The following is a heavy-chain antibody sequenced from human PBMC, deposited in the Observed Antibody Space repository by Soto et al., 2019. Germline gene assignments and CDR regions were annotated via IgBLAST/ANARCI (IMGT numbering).Heavy chain of an antibody. J-gene: IGHJ4*02. CDR1: GFSFSDYN. V-gene: IGHV3-48*01. Sequence: PGGSLRLSCAASGFSFSDYNMKWVRQAPGKGLEWVSYISSSSSSMEYADSVKGRFTISRDNAKNSLYLQMNGLRVEDTAVYYCARGGRGSILAAFDYWGQGILVTVSS. CDR2: ISSSSSSM. CDR3: ARGGRGSILAAFDY. D-gene: IGHD1-26*01.